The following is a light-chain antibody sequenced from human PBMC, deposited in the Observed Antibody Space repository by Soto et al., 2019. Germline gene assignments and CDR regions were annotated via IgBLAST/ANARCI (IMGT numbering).Light chain of an antibody. CDR2: EGS. V-gene: IGLV2-23*01. CDR1: SSDVGTSNL. J-gene: IGLJ2*01. CDR3: FSYAGVTTRT. Sequence: QSALTQPASVSGSPGQSITFSCTGTSSDVGTSNLVSWYQQHPGKAPKLMIYEGSKRPSGVSNRFSGSTSGNTASLTISGLQAEDEADYYCFSYAGVTTRTFGGGTKVTVL.